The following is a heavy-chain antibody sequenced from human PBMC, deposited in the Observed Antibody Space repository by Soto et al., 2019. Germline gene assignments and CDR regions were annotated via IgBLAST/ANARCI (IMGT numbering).Heavy chain of an antibody. Sequence: QVQLVQSGAEVKKPGSSVKVSCKASGGTFSSYAISWVRQAPGQGLEWMGGIIPIFGTANYAQKFQGRVTITADESTSTAYMELSSLRSEDTAVYYCAHPRGYNWNDALYYYYGMDVWGQGTTVTVSS. CDR2: IIPIFGTA. V-gene: IGHV1-69*01. D-gene: IGHD1-20*01. J-gene: IGHJ6*02. CDR1: GGTFSSYA. CDR3: AHPRGYNWNDALYYYYGMDV.